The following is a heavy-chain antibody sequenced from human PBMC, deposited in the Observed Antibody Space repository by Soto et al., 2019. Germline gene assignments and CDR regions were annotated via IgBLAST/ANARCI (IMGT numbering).Heavy chain of an antibody. CDR1: GGSISGYY. CDR3: AAAPLY. J-gene: IGHJ4*02. Sequence: SETLSLTCSVSGGSISGYYWSWIRQTPEKGLEWIGYIYYSGSTNYNPSLKSRVTMLIDMSKNQFSLKLTSVSAADTAVYYCAAAPLYWGQGILVT. D-gene: IGHD2-15*01. V-gene: IGHV4-59*01. CDR2: IYYSGST.